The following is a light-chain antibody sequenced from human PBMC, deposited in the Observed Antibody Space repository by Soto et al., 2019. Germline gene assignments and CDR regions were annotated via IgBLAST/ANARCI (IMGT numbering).Light chain of an antibody. CDR3: LSIGGNSTLV. CDR1: SSDVGSYNL. CDR2: EVS. Sequence: QSALTQPASVSGSPGQSITISCTGTSSDVGSYNLVSWYQQHPGKAPKLMIYEVSKRPSGVSNRFSGSKSGNTASLTISGLQGEDEAGYYCLSIGGNSTLVFGGGTKLTVL. J-gene: IGLJ2*01. V-gene: IGLV2-23*02.